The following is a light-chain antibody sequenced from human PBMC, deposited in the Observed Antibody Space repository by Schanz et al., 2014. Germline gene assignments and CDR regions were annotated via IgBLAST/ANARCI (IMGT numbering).Light chain of an antibody. J-gene: IGLJ1*01. CDR2: EGS. CDR1: SSDVGSYNL. V-gene: IGLV2-23*01. Sequence: QSALTQPASVSGSPGQSITISCTGTSSDVGSYNLVSWYQQHPDKAPKLLIYEGSKRPSGDSNRFSGSKSGNTASLTISGLQPEDEADYYCCSYAGSGLYVFGNGTKLTVL. CDR3: CSYAGSGLYV.